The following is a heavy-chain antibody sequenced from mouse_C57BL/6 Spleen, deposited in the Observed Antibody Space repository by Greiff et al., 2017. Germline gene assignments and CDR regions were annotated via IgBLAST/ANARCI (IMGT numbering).Heavy chain of an antibody. CDR3: ARWGDTFDY. CDR2: INPSSGYT. Sequence: QVQLKESGAELARPGASVKMSCKASGYTFTSYTMHWVKQRPGQGLEWIGYINPSSGYTKYNQKFKDKATLTADKSSSTAYMQLSSLTSEDSAVYYCARWGDTFDYWGQGTTLTVSS. J-gene: IGHJ2*01. CDR1: GYTFTSYT. V-gene: IGHV1-4*01.